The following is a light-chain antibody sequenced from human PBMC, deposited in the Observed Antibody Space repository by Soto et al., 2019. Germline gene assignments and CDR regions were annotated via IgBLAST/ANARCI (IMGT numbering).Light chain of an antibody. V-gene: IGKV1-39*01. J-gene: IGKJ2*01. CDR1: QTIDNY. Sequence: DMQMTPSPSSLSASVGDRVTITCRPSQTIDNYLNWYQHKPGKAPKLLIYGASTLQSGVSSRFTGSASGTDFTHTIDNLQAEDFATYYCQKTYTIPFACGQGTKLEI. CDR3: QKTYTIPFA. CDR2: GAS.